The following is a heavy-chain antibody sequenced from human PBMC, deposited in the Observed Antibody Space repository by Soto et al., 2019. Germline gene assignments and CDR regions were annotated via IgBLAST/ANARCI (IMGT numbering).Heavy chain of an antibody. CDR3: EKDHLRQLVAAGYGMDV. J-gene: IGHJ6*02. D-gene: IGHD2-15*01. V-gene: IGHV3-9*01. Sequence: EVQLVESGGGLVQPGRSLRLSCAASGFTFDDYAMHWVRQAPGKGLEWVSGISWNSGSIGYADSVKGRFTISRDNAKNSLYLQMNSLRAEDTALNYCEKDHLRQLVAAGYGMDVWGQGTTVTVSS. CDR1: GFTFDDYA. CDR2: ISWNSGSI.